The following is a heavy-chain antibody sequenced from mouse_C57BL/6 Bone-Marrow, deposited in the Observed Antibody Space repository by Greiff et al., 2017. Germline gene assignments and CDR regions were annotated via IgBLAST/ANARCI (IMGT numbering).Heavy chain of an antibody. J-gene: IGHJ1*03. Sequence: VQLQQSGAELVRPGASVKLSCTASGFTFTDDYMHWVKQRPEQGLEWIGWIDPENGDTEYASKFQGKATITADTSSNTAYMQLSSLTSEDSAVYYCTTYYYGSSEWYFDVWGKGTTVTVSS. CDR1: GFTFTDDY. CDR3: TTYYYGSSEWYFDV. D-gene: IGHD1-1*01. V-gene: IGHV14-4*01. CDR2: IDPENGDT.